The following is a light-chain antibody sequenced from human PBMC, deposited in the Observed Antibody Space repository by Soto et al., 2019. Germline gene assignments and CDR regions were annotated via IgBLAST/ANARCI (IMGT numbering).Light chain of an antibody. J-gene: IGKJ2*01. CDR3: QQYNSLLYT. Sequence: DIQMTQSPSTLSASVGDRVTITCRASQSINTWLAWYQQKPGKAPKVLIYDASSLKSGVPSRFSGSGSGTEFTLTISSLQPDDFATYYCQQYNSLLYTFGQGTKLGIK. CDR1: QSINTW. V-gene: IGKV1-5*01. CDR2: DAS.